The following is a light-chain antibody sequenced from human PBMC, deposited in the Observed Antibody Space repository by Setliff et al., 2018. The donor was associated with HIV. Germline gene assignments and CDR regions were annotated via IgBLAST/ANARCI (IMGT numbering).Light chain of an antibody. CDR1: SSDVGAYIY. J-gene: IGLJ1*01. V-gene: IGLV2-11*01. Sequence: QSVLAQPRSVSGSPAQSVTISCTGTSSDVGAYIYVSWYQQYPGKAPKLMIYDVTKRPSGVSNRFSGSKSGNTASLTISGLQAEDETDYYCCSYAGTNTYVFGTGTKVTVL. CDR3: CSYAGTNTYV. CDR2: DVT.